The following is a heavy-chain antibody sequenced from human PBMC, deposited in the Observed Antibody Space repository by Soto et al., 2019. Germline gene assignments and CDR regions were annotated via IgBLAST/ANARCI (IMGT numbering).Heavy chain of an antibody. CDR2: IHAYNGDT. CDR1: GYTFSSYR. V-gene: IGHV1-18*01. CDR3: ARADYGDDDY. Sequence: QVQLVQSGAEVKKPGASVKVSCKASGYTFSSYRISWVRQAPEQGPEWMGWIHAYNGDTKYAQKFQDRLIMTTDTSTSTAYMELRSLTSDDTAVYYCARADYGDDDYWGQGTLVTVSS. D-gene: IGHD4-17*01. J-gene: IGHJ4*02.